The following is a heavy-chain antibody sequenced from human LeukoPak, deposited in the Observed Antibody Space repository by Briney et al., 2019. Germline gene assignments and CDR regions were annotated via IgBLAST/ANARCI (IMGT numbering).Heavy chain of an antibody. J-gene: IGHJ4*02. V-gene: IGHV3-7*01. D-gene: IGHD6-6*01. CDR2: IKQDGSEK. CDR1: GFTFSSYW. Sequence: GGSLRLSCAVSGFTFSSYWMSWVRQAPGKGLEWVANIKQDGSEKYYVDSVKGRFTISRDNAKNSLYLQMNSLRAEDTAVYYCARIGYSSSSFDYWGQGTLVTVSS. CDR3: ARIGYSSSSFDY.